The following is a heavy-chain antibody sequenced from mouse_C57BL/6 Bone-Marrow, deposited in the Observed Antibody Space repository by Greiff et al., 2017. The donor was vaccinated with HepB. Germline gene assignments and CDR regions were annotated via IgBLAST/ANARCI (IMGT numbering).Heavy chain of an antibody. J-gene: IGHJ4*01. CDR2: IDPANGNT. D-gene: IGHD1-1*01. Sequence: VQLQQSVAELVRPGASVKLSCTASGFNIKNTYMHWVKQRPEQGLEWIGRIDPANGNTKYAPKFQGKATITADTSSNTAYLQLSSLTSEDTAIYYCARWRNLVYYYGRGAMDYWGQGTSVTVSS. CDR1: GFNIKNTY. CDR3: ARWRNLVYYYGRGAMDY. V-gene: IGHV14-3*01.